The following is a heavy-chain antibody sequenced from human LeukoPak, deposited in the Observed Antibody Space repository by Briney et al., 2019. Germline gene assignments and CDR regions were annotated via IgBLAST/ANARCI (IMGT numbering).Heavy chain of an antibody. J-gene: IGHJ5*02. V-gene: IGHV3-53*01. CDR3: IVFGDSNH. Sequence: GGSLRLSCAASGFTFSSYSMNWVRQAPGKGLEWVSAIHTSGDTCYADSVKGRFTISRDTSKNTLYLQINSLRVEDTAVYYCIVFGDSNHWGQGTLVTVSS. CDR2: IHTSGDT. D-gene: IGHD4-17*01. CDR1: GFTFSSYS.